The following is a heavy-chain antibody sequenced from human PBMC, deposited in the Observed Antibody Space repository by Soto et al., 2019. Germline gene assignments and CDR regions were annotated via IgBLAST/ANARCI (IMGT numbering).Heavy chain of an antibody. J-gene: IGHJ5*02. CDR3: ARGYVVVTASTNWFDP. V-gene: IGHV1-69*02. Sequence: QVQLVQSGAEVKKPGSSVKVSCKASGGTFSSYTISWVRQAPGQWLDCMGRIIPILGIANYAQKFQGRVTITADKSTRTAYMELSSLRSEDTAVYYWARGYVVVTASTNWFDPWGQGTLVTVSS. CDR1: GGTFSSYT. D-gene: IGHD2-21*02. CDR2: IIPILGIA.